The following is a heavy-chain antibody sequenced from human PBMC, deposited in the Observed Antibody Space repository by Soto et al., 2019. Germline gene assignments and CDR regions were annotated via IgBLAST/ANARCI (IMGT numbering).Heavy chain of an antibody. CDR1: GFTFSRYG. V-gene: IGHV3-30*18. CDR2: ISYDGSNG. D-gene: IGHD3-9*01. Sequence: QVQLVESGGDVVQPGRSLRLSCAASGFTFSRYGIHWVRQAPGKGPEWVAVISYDGSNGYYADSVKGRFTISIVNSQNTLYLQMNSLSHDDTAVYHCAKDTWSHAIDWFGLGYYYYAMDVWGQGTTVTVSS. J-gene: IGHJ6*02. CDR3: AKDTWSHAIDWFGLGYYYYAMDV.